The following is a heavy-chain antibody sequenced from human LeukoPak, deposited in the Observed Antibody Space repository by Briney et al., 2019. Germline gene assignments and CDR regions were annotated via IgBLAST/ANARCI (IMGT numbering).Heavy chain of an antibody. V-gene: IGHV3-48*02. D-gene: IGHD4-17*01. CDR3: WRDTWLYADSPDVFDM. J-gene: IGHJ3*02. CDR1: GITLSSYN. Sequence: PGGSLRLSCAASGITLSSYNMNWVRQAPGKGLEWVSYIGSSGSTVYYADSVKGRFTIPRDNAKKSLYLQMNSLRDEDTAVYYCWRDTWLYADSPDVFDMWGQGTMVTVSS. CDR2: IGSSGSTV.